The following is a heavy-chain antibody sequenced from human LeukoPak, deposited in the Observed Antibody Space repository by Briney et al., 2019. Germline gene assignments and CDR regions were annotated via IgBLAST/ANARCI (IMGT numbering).Heavy chain of an antibody. CDR3: ARLDSSAFDY. V-gene: IGHV4-31*03. D-gene: IGHD6-25*01. CDR1: GGSISSGGYY. Sequence: SETLSLTCTVSGGSISSGGYYWSWIRQHPGKGLEWIGYIYYSGSTYYNPSLKSRVTISVDTSKNQFSLKLSSVTAADTAVYYCARLDSSAFDYWGQGTLVTVSS. CDR2: IYYSGST. J-gene: IGHJ4*02.